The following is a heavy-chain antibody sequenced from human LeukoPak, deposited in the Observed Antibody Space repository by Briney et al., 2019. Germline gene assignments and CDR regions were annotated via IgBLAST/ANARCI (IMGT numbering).Heavy chain of an antibody. J-gene: IGHJ4*02. CDR1: GDSIRRGSYY. CDR2: IYTSGTT. V-gene: IGHV4-61*02. Sequence: SQTLSLTCTVSGDSIRRGSYYWSWIRQPAGKGLEWIGRIYTSGTTNYNPSLKSRVTISLDTSKNQFSLKLSSVTAADTAVYYCARDGVGGSGLDYWGQGTLVTVSS. D-gene: IGHD3-3*01. CDR3: ARDGVGGSGLDY.